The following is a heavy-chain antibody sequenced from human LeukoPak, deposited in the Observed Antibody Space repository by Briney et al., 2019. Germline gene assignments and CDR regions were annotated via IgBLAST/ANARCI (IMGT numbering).Heavy chain of an antibody. CDR3: AKDLNTVVMQYFDS. CDR2: MRYDGKTE. V-gene: IGHV3-30*02. CDR1: GCPFSSYG. J-gene: IGHJ4*02. Sequence: GGSLRLSCTGSGCPFSSYGMHWVRQTPGRGLEWVAFMRYDGKTEYYADSVKGRFTIAREDSHSTVHLHMKDLRPADAAVYFCAKDLNTVVMQYFDSWGQGTLVSVSS. D-gene: IGHD2-21*01.